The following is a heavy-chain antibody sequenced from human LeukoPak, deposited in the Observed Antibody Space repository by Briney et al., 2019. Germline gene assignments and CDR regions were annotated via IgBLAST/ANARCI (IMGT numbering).Heavy chain of an antibody. D-gene: IGHD2-21*02. J-gene: IGHJ5*02. CDR3: ARACHLVVVTAEGGWLDP. V-gene: IGHV1-18*01. Sequence: ASVKVSCKASGYRFTSYGIGWVRQAPGQGLEWVGWISIYNGKTYYTQSLQDRVTMTTDTSTNTVYMELRSLRSDDTAVYYCARACHLVVVTAEGGWLDPWSQGTLVTVSS. CDR1: GYRFTSYG. CDR2: ISIYNGKT.